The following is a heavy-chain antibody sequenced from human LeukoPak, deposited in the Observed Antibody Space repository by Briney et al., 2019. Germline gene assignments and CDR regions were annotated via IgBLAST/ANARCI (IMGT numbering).Heavy chain of an antibody. J-gene: IGHJ3*02. D-gene: IGHD4-17*01. CDR1: GGSISSSSYY. CDR2: IYYSGST. Sequence: SETLSLTCTVSGGSISSSSYYWGWIRQPPGKGLEWIGSIYYSGSTYYNPSLKSRVTISVDTSKNQFSLKLSSVTAADTAVYYCAAPGDYGDFDAFDIWGQGTMVTVSS. V-gene: IGHV4-39*07. CDR3: AAPGDYGDFDAFDI.